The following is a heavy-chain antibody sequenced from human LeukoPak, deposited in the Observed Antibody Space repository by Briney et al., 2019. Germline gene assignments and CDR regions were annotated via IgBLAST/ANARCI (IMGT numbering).Heavy chain of an antibody. V-gene: IGHV4-61*05. CDR2: IYYSGST. Sequence: RPSETLSLTCTVSGGSISSSTHYWHWIRQPPGKGLEWIGYIYYSGSTNYNPSLKSRVTISVDTSKNQFSLKLNSVTAADTAVYYCARLSYSSGAFWGQGTLVTVSS. D-gene: IGHD6-19*01. J-gene: IGHJ4*02. CDR1: GGSISSSTHY. CDR3: ARLSYSSGAF.